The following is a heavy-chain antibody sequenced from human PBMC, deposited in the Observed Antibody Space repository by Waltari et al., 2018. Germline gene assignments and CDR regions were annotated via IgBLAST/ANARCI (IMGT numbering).Heavy chain of an antibody. CDR2: IYFSGST. CDR1: AASISSYY. J-gene: IGHJ4*02. V-gene: IGHV4-59*01. D-gene: IGHD3-10*01. Sequence: QVRLQESGPGLVKPSETPSLTCTVSAASISSYYWSWIRQPPGKGLEWFAYIYFSGSTSYNPSLKSRVAISGDTSKKQFSLRLSSVTAADTAVYYCARGDTSNWFASYFDFWGQGILVSVSS. CDR3: ARGDTSNWFASYFDF.